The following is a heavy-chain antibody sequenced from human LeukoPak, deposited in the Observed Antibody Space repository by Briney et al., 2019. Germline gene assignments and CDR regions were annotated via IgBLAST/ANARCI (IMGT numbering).Heavy chain of an antibody. CDR2: IYHSGST. D-gene: IGHD3-22*01. CDR1: GYSISSGYY. Sequence: SETLSLTCTVSGYSISSGYYWGWIRQPPGKGLEWIGSIYHSGSTYYNPSLKSRVTISVDTSKNQFSLKLSSVTAADTAVYYCARDSSPYYYDSSGYFDYRGQGTLVTVSS. J-gene: IGHJ4*02. CDR3: ARDSSPYYYDSSGYFDY. V-gene: IGHV4-38-2*02.